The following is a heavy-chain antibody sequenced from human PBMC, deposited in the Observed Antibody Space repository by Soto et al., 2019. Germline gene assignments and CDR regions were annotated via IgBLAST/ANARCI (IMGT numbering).Heavy chain of an antibody. V-gene: IGHV3-53*04. D-gene: IGHD2-21*02. CDR3: ARGRLLLDYYYYYYMDV. Sequence: PGGSLRLSCAASGFTVSSNYMSWVRQAPGKGLEWVSIIYSGGSTYYAGSVKGRFTISRHDSKNTLYLQMNSLRAEDTAVYYCARGRLLLDYYYYYYMDVWGKGTTVTVSS. CDR2: IYSGGST. J-gene: IGHJ6*03. CDR1: GFTVSSNY.